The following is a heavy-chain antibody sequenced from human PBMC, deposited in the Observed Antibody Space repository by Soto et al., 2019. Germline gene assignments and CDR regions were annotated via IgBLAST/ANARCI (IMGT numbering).Heavy chain of an antibody. CDR1: GDSISSGGYS. CDR2: IYHSGST. D-gene: IGHD4-17*01. J-gene: IGHJ4*02. Sequence: PSETLSLTCAVSGDSISSGGYSWSWIRQPPGKGLEWIGYIYHSGSTYYNPSLKSRVTISVDKSKNHFSLKLSSVTAADTAVYYCARSEATVLDYWGQGTLVTVSS. V-gene: IGHV4-30-2*01. CDR3: ARSEATVLDY.